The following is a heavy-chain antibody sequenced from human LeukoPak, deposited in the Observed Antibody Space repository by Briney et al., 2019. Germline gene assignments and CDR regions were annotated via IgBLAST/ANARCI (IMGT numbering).Heavy chain of an antibody. J-gene: IGHJ4*02. CDR3: AREPVTTGGYDY. Sequence: SETLSLTCAVSGGSISSGGYSWSWIRQPPGKGLEWIGYIYHSGSTYYNPSLKSRVTISVDRSKNQFSLKLSSVTAADTAVYYCAREPVTTGGYDYWGQGTLVTVSS. CDR2: IYHSGST. V-gene: IGHV4-30-2*01. CDR1: GGSISSGGYS. D-gene: IGHD4-17*01.